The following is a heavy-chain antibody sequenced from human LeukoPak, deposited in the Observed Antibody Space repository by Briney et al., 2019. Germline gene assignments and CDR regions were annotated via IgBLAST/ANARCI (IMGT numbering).Heavy chain of an antibody. D-gene: IGHD6-13*01. V-gene: IGHV1-18*01. CDR2: INPYNGKT. CDR1: GYTLDRFG. CDR3: ARDTPQHLKRFDY. Sequence: GASVKVSCKASGYTLDRFGISWVRQAPGLGLEWLGWINPYNGKTIFGEKFQGRVTLTTDTSASTVYMELTSLRSDDTAVYFCARDTPQHLKRFDYWGQGTLVTVSS. J-gene: IGHJ4*02.